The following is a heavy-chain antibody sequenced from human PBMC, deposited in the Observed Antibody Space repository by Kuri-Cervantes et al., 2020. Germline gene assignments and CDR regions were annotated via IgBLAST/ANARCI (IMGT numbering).Heavy chain of an antibody. CDR3: AKETHFYDYVWGSYRWGEYYFDC. CDR1: GFTFSSYG. Sequence: GESLKISCAASGFTFSSYGMHWVRQAPGKGLEWVAVISYDGSNKYYADSVKGRFTISRDNSKNTLHLQMNSLRAEDTAVYYCAKETHFYDYVWGSYRWGEYYFDCWGQGTLVTVSS. D-gene: IGHD3-16*02. J-gene: IGHJ4*02. V-gene: IGHV3-30*18. CDR2: ISYDGSNK.